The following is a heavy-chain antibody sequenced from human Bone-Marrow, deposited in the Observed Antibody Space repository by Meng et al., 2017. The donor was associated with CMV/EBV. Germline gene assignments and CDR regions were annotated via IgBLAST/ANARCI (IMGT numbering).Heavy chain of an antibody. Sequence: ASVKVSCKASINTFTNSFFHWVRQAPGQGLEWLGWMNPNSGNAGYAQKFQGRVTMTRDTSISTAYMELTSLTSEDTAVYFCVRLAVRGVIGPWGQGTLVTVSS. D-gene: IGHD3-10*01. CDR1: INTFTNSF. J-gene: IGHJ5*02. CDR2: MNPNSGNA. V-gene: IGHV1-8*02. CDR3: VRLAVRGVIGP.